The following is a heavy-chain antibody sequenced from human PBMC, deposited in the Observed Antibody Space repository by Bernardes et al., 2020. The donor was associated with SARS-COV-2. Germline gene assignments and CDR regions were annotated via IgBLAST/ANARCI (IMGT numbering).Heavy chain of an antibody. D-gene: IGHD6-19*01. Sequence: ASVKVSCKASGYTFTGYYMHWVRQAPGQGLEWMGWINPNSGGTNYAQKFQGRVTMTRDTSISTAYMELSRLRSDDTAVYYCATRGGWYYYYYGMDVWGQGTTVTVSS. CDR1: GYTFTGYY. V-gene: IGHV1-2*02. CDR2: INPNSGGT. J-gene: IGHJ6*02. CDR3: ATRGGWYYYYYGMDV.